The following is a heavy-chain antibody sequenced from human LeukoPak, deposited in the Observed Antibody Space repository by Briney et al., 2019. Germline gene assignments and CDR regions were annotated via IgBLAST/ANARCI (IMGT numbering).Heavy chain of an antibody. CDR1: GYTFTGYY. CDR2: INPNSGGT. D-gene: IGHD3-3*01. Sequence: ASVKVSCKASGYTFTGYYMHWVRQAPGQGLEWMGRINPNSGGTNYAQKFQGRVIMTRDTSISTAYMELSRLRSDDTAVYYCAREEVLYYDFWSGYYPFDYWGQGTLVTVSS. CDR3: AREEVLYYDFWSGYYPFDY. J-gene: IGHJ4*02. V-gene: IGHV1-2*06.